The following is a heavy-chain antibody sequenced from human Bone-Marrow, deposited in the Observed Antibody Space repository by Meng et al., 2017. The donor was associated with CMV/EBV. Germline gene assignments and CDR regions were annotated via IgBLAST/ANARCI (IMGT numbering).Heavy chain of an antibody. CDR3: ARGKRAGSCNWFDP. CDR1: GYTFTGYY. CDR2: ISAYNGNT. V-gene: IGHV1-18*04. J-gene: IGHJ5*02. Sequence: ASVKVSCKASGYTFTGYYMQWVRQAPGQGLEWMGWISAYNGNTNYAQKLQGRVTMTTDTSTSTAYMELRSLRSDDTAVYYCARGKRAGSCNWFDPWGQGTLVTVSS.